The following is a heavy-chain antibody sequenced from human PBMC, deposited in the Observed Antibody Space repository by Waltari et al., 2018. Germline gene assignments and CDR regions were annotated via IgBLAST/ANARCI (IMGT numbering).Heavy chain of an antibody. Sequence: QVQLLQSGSEMKRPGASVTVSCKASGYNFKNYVIHWLRQAPGQRPEWMGWIDPNNWNTRYSQKFQDKVTLTIDTSASTAYMGLTSLTSEDTAIYYCAREGSLLWFGETLRWFDPWGQGTLITVSS. CDR2: IDPNNWNT. J-gene: IGHJ5*02. V-gene: IGHV1-3*01. D-gene: IGHD3-10*01. CDR1: GYNFKNYV. CDR3: AREGSLLWFGETLRWFDP.